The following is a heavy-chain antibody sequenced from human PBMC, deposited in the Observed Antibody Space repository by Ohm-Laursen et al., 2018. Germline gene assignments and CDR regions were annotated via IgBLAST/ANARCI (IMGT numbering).Heavy chain of an antibody. CDR3: ARDKRASSGTNPLWY. Sequence: ASAKASCKASGYTFTSYGISWVRQAPGQGLEWMGWISAYNGNTNYAQKLQGRVTMTTDTSTSTAYMELRSLRSDDTAVYYCARDKRASSGTNPLWYWGQGTLVTVSS. V-gene: IGHV1-18*01. CDR1: GYTFTSYG. J-gene: IGHJ4*02. D-gene: IGHD6-19*01. CDR2: ISAYNGNT.